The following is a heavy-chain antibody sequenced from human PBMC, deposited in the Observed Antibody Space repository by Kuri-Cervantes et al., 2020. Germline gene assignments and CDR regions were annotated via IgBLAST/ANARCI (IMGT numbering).Heavy chain of an antibody. D-gene: IGHD3-3*01. V-gene: IGHV3-23*01. CDR3: AKNVRAWSGIDYYYMDV. CDR2: ISDTGYTT. Sequence: GESLKISCAASGFTFTSYAMAWVRQAPEKGLEWVSTISDTGYTTYYADSVKGRFTISRDNSKNTLYLQMNSLRAEDTAVYYCAKNVRAWSGIDYYYMDVWGTGTTVTVSS. CDR1: GFTFTSYA. J-gene: IGHJ6*03.